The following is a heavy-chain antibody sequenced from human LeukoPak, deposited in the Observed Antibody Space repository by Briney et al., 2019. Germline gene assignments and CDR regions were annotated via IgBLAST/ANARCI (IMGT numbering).Heavy chain of an antibody. D-gene: IGHD6-13*01. Sequence: ASAKVSCKASGYTFTSYGISWVRQAPGQGLEWMGWISAYNGNTNYAQKLQGRVTMTTDTSTSTAYMELRSLRSDDTAVYYCARDGYSSSWYSNNWFDPWGQGTLVTVSS. CDR1: GYTFTSYG. CDR3: ARDGYSSSWYSNNWFDP. J-gene: IGHJ5*02. CDR2: ISAYNGNT. V-gene: IGHV1-18*01.